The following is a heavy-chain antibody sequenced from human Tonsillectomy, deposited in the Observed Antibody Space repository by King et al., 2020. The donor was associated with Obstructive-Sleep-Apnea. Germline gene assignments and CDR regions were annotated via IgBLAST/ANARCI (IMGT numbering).Heavy chain of an antibody. D-gene: IGHD3-3*01. V-gene: IGHV4-39*07. Sequence: QLQESGPGLVKPSETLSLTCTVSGGSISSSSYYWGWIRQPPGKGLEWIGSIYYSGSTYYNPSLKSRVTISVDTSKNQFSLKLSSVTAADTAVYYCAREDYDFWSGYSFIPPHYFDYWGQGTLVTVSS. CDR2: IYYSGST. J-gene: IGHJ4*02. CDR3: AREDYDFWSGYSFIPPHYFDY. CDR1: GGSISSSSYY.